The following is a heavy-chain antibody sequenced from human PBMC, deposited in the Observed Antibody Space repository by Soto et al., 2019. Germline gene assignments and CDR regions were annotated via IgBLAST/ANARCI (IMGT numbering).Heavy chain of an antibody. V-gene: IGHV4-34*01. CDR1: VGSFTGNY. CDR3: ASDSANSYFGMDV. CDR2: VNDSGST. J-gene: IGHJ6*01. D-gene: IGHD1-26*01. Sequence: PSETLCITCAFYVGSFTGNYRSWIRQPPGKGLEWIGEVNDSGSTNFNPSLKSRVTISVDTSKKQFTLKLTSVTAADTAVYYCASDSANSYFGMDVWGQGTTVTVSS.